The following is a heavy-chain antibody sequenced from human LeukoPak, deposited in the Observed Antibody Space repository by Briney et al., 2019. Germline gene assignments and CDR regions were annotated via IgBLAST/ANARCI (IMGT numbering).Heavy chain of an antibody. Sequence: GWSLRLSSAASGFTFSNYAMSWVRQAPGNGLERVSAISGSGGSTYYAGSGNAPFTISTDNSNNTLYLHINSLLSDGPAVYYCARGLYSSSLWGQGTLDTVSS. CDR3: ARGLYSSSL. J-gene: IGHJ4*02. D-gene: IGHD6-6*01. CDR2: ISGSGGST. CDR1: GFTFSNYA. V-gene: IGHV3-23*01.